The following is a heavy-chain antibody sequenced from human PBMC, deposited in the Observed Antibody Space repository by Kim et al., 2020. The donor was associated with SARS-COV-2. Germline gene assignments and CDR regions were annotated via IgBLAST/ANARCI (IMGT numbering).Heavy chain of an antibody. CDR3: ARDLRYSSSWYGFDY. J-gene: IGHJ4*02. Sequence: QGFTGRFVFSLDTSVSTAYLQISSLKAEDTAVYYCARDLRYSSSWYGFDYWGQGTLVTVSS. D-gene: IGHD6-13*01. V-gene: IGHV7-4-1*02.